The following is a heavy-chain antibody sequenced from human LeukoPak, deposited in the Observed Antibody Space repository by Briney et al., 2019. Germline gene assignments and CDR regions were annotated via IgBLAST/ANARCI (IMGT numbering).Heavy chain of an antibody. J-gene: IGHJ3*02. Sequence: ASVKVSCKASGYTFTSYCISWVRQAPGQGLEWMGWISAYNGNTNYAQKVQGRATMTTDTSTSTAYMELRGLRSDDTAVYYCARDSPPNYSDSSGYYSDAFDIWGQGTMVTVSS. V-gene: IGHV1-18*04. D-gene: IGHD3-22*01. CDR3: ARDSPPNYSDSSGYYSDAFDI. CDR1: GYTFTSYC. CDR2: ISAYNGNT.